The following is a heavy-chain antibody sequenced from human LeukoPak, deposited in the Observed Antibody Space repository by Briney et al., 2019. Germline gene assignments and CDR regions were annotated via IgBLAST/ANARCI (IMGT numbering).Heavy chain of an antibody. CDR1: GFTFSSYA. Sequence: GGSLRLSCAASGFTFSSYAMHWVRQAPGKGLVWVAVISYDGSNKYYADSVKGRFTISRDNSKNTLYLQMNSLRAEDTAVYYCASNYDSSGYGHDYWGQGTLVTVSS. V-gene: IGHV3-30-3*01. CDR3: ASNYDSSGYGHDY. J-gene: IGHJ4*02. CDR2: ISYDGSNK. D-gene: IGHD3-22*01.